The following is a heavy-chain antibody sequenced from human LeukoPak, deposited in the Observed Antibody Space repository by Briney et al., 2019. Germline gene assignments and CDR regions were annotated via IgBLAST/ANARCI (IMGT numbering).Heavy chain of an antibody. CDR3: ARQGYTYYYDSSGYYPFDY. J-gene: IGHJ4*02. CDR1: GGSISSSSYY. Sequence: SETLSLTCTVSGGSISSSSYYWGWIRQPPGKGLEWIGSINYSGSTYYNPSLKSRVTISVDTSKNQFSLKLSSVTAADTAVYYCARQGYTYYYDSSGYYPFDYWGQGTLVTVSS. CDR2: INYSGST. D-gene: IGHD3-22*01. V-gene: IGHV4-39*01.